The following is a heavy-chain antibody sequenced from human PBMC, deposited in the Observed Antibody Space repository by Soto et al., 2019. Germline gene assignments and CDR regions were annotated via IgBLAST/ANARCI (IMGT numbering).Heavy chain of an antibody. CDR2: IYYSGST. Sequence: PSETLSLTCTVSGGSISSSSYYWGWIRQPPGKGLEWIGSIYYSGSTYYNPSLESRVTISVDTSKNQFSLKLSSVTAADTAVYYCARLEWKRGYFDYWGQGTLVTVSS. J-gene: IGHJ4*02. CDR3: ARLEWKRGYFDY. D-gene: IGHD1-26*01. V-gene: IGHV4-39*01. CDR1: GGSISSSSYY.